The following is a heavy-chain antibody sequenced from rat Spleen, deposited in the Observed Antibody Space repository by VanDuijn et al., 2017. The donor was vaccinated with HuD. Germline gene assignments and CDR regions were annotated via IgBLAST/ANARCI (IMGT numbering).Heavy chain of an antibody. Sequence: QLQESGPGLVKPSQSLSLPCSVTGFSITSHYCGWSRKFPGNKMEWMGYISYSGGTSYNPSLKSRISITSDTSKNQFFLHLNSVTTEDTATYYCARGPVDYWGQGVMVTVSS. CDR3: ARGPVDY. CDR1: GFSITSHY. CDR2: ISYSGGT. J-gene: IGHJ2*01. V-gene: IGHV3-1*01.